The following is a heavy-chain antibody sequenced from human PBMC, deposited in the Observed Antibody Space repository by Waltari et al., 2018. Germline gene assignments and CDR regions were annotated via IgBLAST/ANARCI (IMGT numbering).Heavy chain of an antibody. D-gene: IGHD3-10*01. V-gene: IGHV4-34*01. Sequence: QVQLQQWGAGLLKPSETLSLTCAVYGGSFSGYYWSWIRQPPGKGLEWIGEINHSGSTNYNPSPNIRVTISVDTSKTQFSLKLSSVTAADTAVYYCAASRGGSGILARWAQENLVTVSS. CDR1: GGSFSGYY. CDR2: INHSGST. CDR3: AASRGGSGILAR. J-gene: IGHJ4*02.